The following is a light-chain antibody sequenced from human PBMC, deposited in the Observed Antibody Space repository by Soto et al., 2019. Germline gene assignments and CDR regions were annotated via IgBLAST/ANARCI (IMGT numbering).Light chain of an antibody. CDR3: QSYDSSLSGSV. CDR2: GNS. CDR1: SSNIGAGYD. Sequence: QSVLTQPPSVSGAPGQRVTISCTGSSSNIGAGYDVHWYQQLPGTAPKLLIYGNSNRPSGVPDRFSGSKSGTSASLAITGLRAEDEADYYYQSYDSSLSGSVFGGGTQLTVL. V-gene: IGLV1-40*01. J-gene: IGLJ3*02.